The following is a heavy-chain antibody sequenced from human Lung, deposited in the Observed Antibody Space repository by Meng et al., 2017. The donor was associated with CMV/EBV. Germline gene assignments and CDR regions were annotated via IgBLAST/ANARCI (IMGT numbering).Heavy chain of an antibody. V-gene: IGHV3-21*06. Sequence: SRLGSGFDFSTYSMNWFRQAPGKGPEWVSSISSSSSYIYYADSVKGRFTVSRNNANDSLYLQMNSLRAEDTGVYYCARDRQNSNYGSTDYWGQGTLVTVSS. D-gene: IGHD4-11*01. CDR1: GFDFSTYS. CDR2: ISSSSSYI. CDR3: ARDRQNSNYGSTDY. J-gene: IGHJ4*02.